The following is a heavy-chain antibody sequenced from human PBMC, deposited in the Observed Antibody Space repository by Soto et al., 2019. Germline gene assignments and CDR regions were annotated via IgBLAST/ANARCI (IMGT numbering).Heavy chain of an antibody. J-gene: IGHJ1*01. V-gene: IGHV3-64*01. Sequence: GGSLRLSCAASGFTFSSYAMHWVRQAPGKGLEYVSAISSNGGSTYYANSVKGRFTISRDNSKNTLYLQMGSLRAEDMAVYYCARGPFSWRGDRPAEYFQHWGQGTLVTVSS. D-gene: IGHD2-21*02. CDR2: ISSNGGST. CDR3: ARGPFSWRGDRPAEYFQH. CDR1: GFTFSSYA.